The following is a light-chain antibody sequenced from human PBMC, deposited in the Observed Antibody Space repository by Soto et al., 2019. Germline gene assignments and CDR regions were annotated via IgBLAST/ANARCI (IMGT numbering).Light chain of an antibody. CDR1: QSVSSSY. V-gene: IGKV3-20*01. CDR3: QQRWT. Sequence: EIVLTQSPGTLSLSPGERATLSCRASQSVSSSYLAWYQQKPGQAPRLLICGASSRATGITDRFSGSESGTDFSLTISRLEPEDFAVYYCQQRWTFGQGTKVEIK. J-gene: IGKJ1*01. CDR2: GAS.